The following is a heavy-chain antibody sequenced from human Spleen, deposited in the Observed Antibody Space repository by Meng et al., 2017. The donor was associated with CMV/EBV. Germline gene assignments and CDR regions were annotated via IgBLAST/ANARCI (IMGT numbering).Heavy chain of an antibody. Sequence: KTSGYTFTSYDINWVRQTTGQGLEWMGWMNPNSGNTGYAQKFQGRVTMTRNTSITTAYMELSSLRSEDTAVYYCAKSSPRSWDTFDIWGQGTMVTVSS. D-gene: IGHD2-2*01. CDR3: AKSSPRSWDTFDI. V-gene: IGHV1-8*01. CDR2: MNPNSGNT. CDR1: GYTFTSYD. J-gene: IGHJ3*02.